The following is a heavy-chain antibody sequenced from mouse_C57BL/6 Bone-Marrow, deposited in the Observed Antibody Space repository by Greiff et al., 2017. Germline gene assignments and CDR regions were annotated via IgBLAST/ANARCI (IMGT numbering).Heavy chain of an antibody. Sequence: QVQLQQPGAELVKPGASVKVSCKASGYTFTSYWMHWVKQRPGQGLEWIGRIYPSDSDTNYNQKFKGKATLTVDKSSSTAYMQLSSLTSEDSAVYYCAILDYYGSSYHAMDYWGQGTSVTVSS. D-gene: IGHD1-1*01. CDR1: GYTFTSYW. CDR3: AILDYYGSSYHAMDY. V-gene: IGHV1-74*01. CDR2: IYPSDSDT. J-gene: IGHJ4*01.